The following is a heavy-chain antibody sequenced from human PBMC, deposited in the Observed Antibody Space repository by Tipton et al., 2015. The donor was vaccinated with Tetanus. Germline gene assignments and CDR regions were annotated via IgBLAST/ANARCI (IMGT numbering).Heavy chain of an antibody. J-gene: IGHJ4*02. Sequence: TLSLTCTVSGDSISSGNYRYNWIRQLPGKGLEAIGNTQFSGGTYYDPSLKSRVTISVDTSKNQFSLRLSSVTAADTAVYYCARANGPGSYLDYWGQGTLVTVSP. CDR1: GDSISSGNYR. CDR2: TQFSGGT. D-gene: IGHD2-8*01. CDR3: ARANGPGSYLDY. V-gene: IGHV4-30-4*01.